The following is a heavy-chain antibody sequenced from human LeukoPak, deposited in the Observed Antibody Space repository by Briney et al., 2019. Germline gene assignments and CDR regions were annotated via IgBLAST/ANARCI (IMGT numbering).Heavy chain of an antibody. J-gene: IGHJ4*02. D-gene: IGHD3-10*01. V-gene: IGHV5-51*01. CDR1: GYRLTSYW. Sequence: GGAPKIFLDASGYRLTSYWIGRVRQMPGKGLEWMGIIYPGDSDTRYSPSFQGQVTISADKSITTASLQWSSLKASDTAIDYCARRYGLGSYDDFWGQGTLVTVTS. CDR3: ARRYGLGSYDDF. CDR2: IYPGDSDT.